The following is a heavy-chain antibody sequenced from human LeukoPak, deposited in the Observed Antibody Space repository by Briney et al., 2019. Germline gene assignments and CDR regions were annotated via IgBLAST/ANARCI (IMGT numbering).Heavy chain of an antibody. V-gene: IGHV4-31*03. CDR1: GGSISSGGYY. CDR2: IYYSGST. CDR3: ARGGGYCSSTSCSVVCYYYGMDV. D-gene: IGHD2-2*01. Sequence: SETLSLTCTVSGGSISSGGYYWSWIRQHPGKGLEWIGYIYYSGSTYYNPSLKSRVTISVDTSKNQFSLKLSSVTAADTAVYYCARGGGYCSSTSCSVVCYYYGMDVWGQGTTVTVSS. J-gene: IGHJ6*02.